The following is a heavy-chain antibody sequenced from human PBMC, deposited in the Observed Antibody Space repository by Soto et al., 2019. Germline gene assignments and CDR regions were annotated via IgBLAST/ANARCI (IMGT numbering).Heavy chain of an antibody. CDR2: ISYDGNIK. J-gene: IGHJ4*02. D-gene: IGHD6-13*01. CDR3: AKVWGPVTAAVDDY. CDR1: GFTFSNFG. V-gene: IGHV3-30*18. Sequence: QVQLVESGGGVVQPGRSLRLSCAASGFTFSNFGMHWVRQAPGKGLEWVASISYDGNIKYSADSVKGRFTISRDNSKNTLYLQMNSLRSDDTAVYYCAKVWGPVTAAVDDYWGQGTLVTVSS.